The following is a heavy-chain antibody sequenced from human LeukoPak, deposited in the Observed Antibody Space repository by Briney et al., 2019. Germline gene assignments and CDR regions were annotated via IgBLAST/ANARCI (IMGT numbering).Heavy chain of an antibody. CDR1: GGSISSGSYS. J-gene: IGHJ6*03. D-gene: IGHD4-17*01. CDR2: IYTSGST. V-gene: IGHV4-61*02. Sequence: PSETLSLTCTVSGGSISSGSYSWSWIRQPAGKGLEWIGRIYTSGSTNYNPSPKSRVTISVDTSKNQFSLKLSSVTAADTAVYYCARVRGDYGEDSYYYYMDVWGKGTTVTISS. CDR3: ARVRGDYGEDSYYYYMDV.